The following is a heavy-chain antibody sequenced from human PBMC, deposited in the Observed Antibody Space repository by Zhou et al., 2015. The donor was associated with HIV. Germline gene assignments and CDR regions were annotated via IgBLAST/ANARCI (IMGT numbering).Heavy chain of an antibody. Sequence: QVQLVQSGAEVKRPGSSVKVSCKASGGTFRNYAFSWVRQAPGQGLEWMGAIVPVFDTPYYAQMFQDRVTITAVESTTTAYLELSSLRSEDTAVYYCARRVHWYFDLWGRGTLVTVSS. CDR2: IVPVFDTP. D-gene: IGHD2-2*01. CDR1: GGTFRNYA. CDR3: ARRVHWYFDL. J-gene: IGHJ2*01. V-gene: IGHV1-69*01.